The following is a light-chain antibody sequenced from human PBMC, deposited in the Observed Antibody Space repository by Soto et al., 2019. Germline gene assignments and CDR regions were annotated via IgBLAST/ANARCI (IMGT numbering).Light chain of an antibody. J-gene: IGKJ5*01. CDR2: DAS. Sequence: EVVLTQSPGTLALSPGDRATLSCRASQTVDISYLAWYQQQPGQAPRLLIXDASNRATGIPAKFSGSGSGTDFTLTISSLEPEDSAVYYCQQRSNSPPWITFGQGTRLEIK. CDR3: QQRSNSPPWIT. CDR1: QTVDISY. V-gene: IGKV3-11*01.